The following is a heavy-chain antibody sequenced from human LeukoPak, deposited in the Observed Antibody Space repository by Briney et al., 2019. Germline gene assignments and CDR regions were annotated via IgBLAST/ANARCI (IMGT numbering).Heavy chain of an antibody. J-gene: IGHJ6*03. D-gene: IGHD4-17*01. CDR2: IIPIFGTA. Sequence: SVKVSCKASGDTFTRYAVTWVRQAPGQGLEWMGGIIPIFGTANYAQKFQGRVTSTADKYTSTAYMELSSLRSEDTAVYYCARGTVQDYYYYYMDVWGKGTTVTVSS. CDR1: GDTFTRYA. CDR3: ARGTVQDYYYYYMDV. V-gene: IGHV1-69*06.